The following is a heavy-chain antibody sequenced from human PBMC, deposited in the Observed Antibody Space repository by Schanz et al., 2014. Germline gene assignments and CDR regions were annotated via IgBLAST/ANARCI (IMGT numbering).Heavy chain of an antibody. J-gene: IGHJ6*03. CDR2: ISGSGVTI. D-gene: IGHD6-19*01. CDR3: ARDHQWLARYYMDV. CDR1: GFTFSSYA. V-gene: IGHV3-23*01. Sequence: EVQLLESGGGLVQPGGSLRLSCAGSGFTFSSYAMSWVRQTPGKGLGWVSVISGSGVTIYYADSVKGRFTISRDNSKNTLYLQMNSLRAEDAAVYYGARDHQWLARYYMDVWGKGTTVTVSS.